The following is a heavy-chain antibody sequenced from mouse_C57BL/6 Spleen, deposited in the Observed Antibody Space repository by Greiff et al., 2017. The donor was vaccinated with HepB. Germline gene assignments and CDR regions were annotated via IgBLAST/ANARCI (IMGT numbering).Heavy chain of an antibody. D-gene: IGHD2-3*01. V-gene: IGHV1-81*01. Sequence: QVQLKQSGAELARPGASVKLSCKASGYTFTSYGISWVKQRTGQGLEWIGEIYPRSGNTYYNEKFKGKATLTADKSSSTAYMELRSLTSEDSAVYFCARWMGGGYFDYWGQGTTLTVSS. CDR1: GYTFTSYG. CDR3: ARWMGGGYFDY. J-gene: IGHJ2*01. CDR2: IYPRSGNT.